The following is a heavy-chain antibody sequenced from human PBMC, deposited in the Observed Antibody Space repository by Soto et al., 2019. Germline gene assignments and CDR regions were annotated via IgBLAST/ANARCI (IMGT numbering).Heavy chain of an antibody. CDR2: IITILGTT. CDR3: ARSIVPKYKYFYGMDV. V-gene: IGHV1-69*01. D-gene: IGHD5-12*01. Sequence: QAQLVQSGAEVKKPGSSVKVSCKASGDNFNSYVISWIRQAPGQGPEWMGAIITILGTTNYAQNFQGKVSITVDASTRTAEMEVNSLRSEDTAVYYCARSIVPKYKYFYGMDVWGQGTAVSVSS. CDR1: GDNFNSYV. J-gene: IGHJ6*02.